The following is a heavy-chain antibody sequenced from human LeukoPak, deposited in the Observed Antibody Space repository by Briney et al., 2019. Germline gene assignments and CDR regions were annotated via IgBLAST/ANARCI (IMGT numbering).Heavy chain of an antibody. CDR2: INPNSGGT. V-gene: IGHV1-2*02. CDR3: ATDRGYSYGLSGSGDY. Sequence: ASVKVSCKASGYTFTGYYMHWVRHAPGQGLEWMGWINPNSGGTNYAQTVQGRVTMTRDTAISTAYMELSRLRSDDTAVYYCATDRGYSYGLSGSGDYWGQGTLVTVSS. J-gene: IGHJ4*02. D-gene: IGHD5-18*01. CDR1: GYTFTGYY.